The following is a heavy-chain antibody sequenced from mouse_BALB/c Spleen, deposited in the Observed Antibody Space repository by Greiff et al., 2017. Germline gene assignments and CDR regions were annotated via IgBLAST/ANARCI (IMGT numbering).Heavy chain of an antibody. CDR2: ISSGGST. V-gene: IGHV5-6-5*01. CDR1: GFTFSSYA. CDR3: ARKGMITTLAMDY. J-gene: IGHJ4*01. D-gene: IGHD2-4*01. Sequence: EVKLVESGGGLVKPGGSLKLSCAASGFTFSSYAMSWVRQTPEKRLEWVASISSGGSTYYPDSVKGRFTISRDNARNILYLQMSSLRSEDTAMYYCARKGMITTLAMDYWGQGTSVTVSS.